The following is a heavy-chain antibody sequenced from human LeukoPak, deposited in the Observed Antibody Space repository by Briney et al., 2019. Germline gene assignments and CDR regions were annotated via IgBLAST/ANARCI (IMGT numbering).Heavy chain of an antibody. CDR3: ARSYYFDY. Sequence: TSETLSLTCTVSGYSISSGYYWGWIRQPPGKVLEWIGSIYHSGSTYYNPSLKSRVTISVDTSKNQFSLKLSSVTAADTAVYYCARSYYFDYWGQGTLVTVSS. J-gene: IGHJ4*02. CDR1: GYSISSGYY. CDR2: IYHSGST. V-gene: IGHV4-38-2*02.